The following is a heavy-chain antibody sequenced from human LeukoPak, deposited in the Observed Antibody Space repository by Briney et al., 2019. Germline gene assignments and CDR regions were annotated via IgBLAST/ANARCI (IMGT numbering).Heavy chain of an antibody. CDR2: ISGGGETT. Sequence: PGGSLRLSCAASGFTFSTYAMSWVRQAPEKGLEWVSAISGGGETTMYADSVKGRFIISRDNSKNTLYLQMNSLGEEETVGYFCGLLGCWRFWYLDYWRQGTLVTVSS. CDR1: GFTFSTYA. D-gene: IGHD2/OR15-2a*01. V-gene: IGHV3-23*01. J-gene: IGHJ4*02. CDR3: GLLGCWRFWYLDY.